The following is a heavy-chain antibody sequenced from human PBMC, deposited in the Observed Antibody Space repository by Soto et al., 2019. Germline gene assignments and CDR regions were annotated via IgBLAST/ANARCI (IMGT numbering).Heavy chain of an antibody. Sequence: QVQLVQSGAEVKKPGSSVKVSCKASGGTFSSYAISWVRQAPGPGLEWMGGIIPISGTANYAQKFQGRVTITADESTSTVSMELSSLRSEDTAVYFCARSQGSSTSLEIYYYYYYGMDVWGQGTKVTVSS. D-gene: IGHD2-2*01. CDR2: IIPISGTA. J-gene: IGHJ6*02. V-gene: IGHV1-69*01. CDR1: GGTFSSYA. CDR3: ARSQGSSTSLEIYYYYYYGMDV.